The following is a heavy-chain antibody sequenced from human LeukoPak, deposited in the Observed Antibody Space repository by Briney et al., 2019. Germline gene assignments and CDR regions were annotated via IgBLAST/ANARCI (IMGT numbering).Heavy chain of an antibody. V-gene: IGHV3-33*01. J-gene: IGHJ4*02. CDR3: AREGYYYGSGSSPTFSY. Sequence: GGSLSLSCAASGFTFSSYGMHWVRQAPGKGLEWVAVIWYDGSNKYYADSVKGRFTISRDNSKNTLYLQMNSLRAEDTAVYYCAREGYYYGSGSSPTFSYWGQGTLVTVSS. CDR2: IWYDGSNK. D-gene: IGHD3-10*01. CDR1: GFTFSSYG.